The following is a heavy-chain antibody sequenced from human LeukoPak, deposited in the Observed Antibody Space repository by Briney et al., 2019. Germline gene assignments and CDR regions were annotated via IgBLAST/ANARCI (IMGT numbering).Heavy chain of an antibody. CDR3: ANDPHYDSSGFD. Sequence: GGSLRLSCAASGFTFSSYAMDWVRQAPGKGLEWVSAISGSGADTYYADSVKGRFTISRDNSKNTLYLQMNSLGAEDTAVYYCANDPHYDSSGFDWGQGTLVTVSS. D-gene: IGHD3-22*01. V-gene: IGHV3-23*01. CDR2: ISGSGADT. J-gene: IGHJ4*02. CDR1: GFTFSSYA.